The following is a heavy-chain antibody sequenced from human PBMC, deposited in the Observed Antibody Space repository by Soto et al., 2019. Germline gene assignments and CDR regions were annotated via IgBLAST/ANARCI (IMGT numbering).Heavy chain of an antibody. J-gene: IGHJ4*02. CDR2: INSDGSST. Sequence: PGGSLRICSASSGLTFSSYWMHWVRQAPGKGLVWVSRINSDGSSTSYADSVKGRFTISRDNAKNTLYLQMNSLRAEDTAVYYCALLGVRDYWGQGTLVTVSS. V-gene: IGHV3-74*01. CDR3: ALLGVRDY. CDR1: GLTFSSYW. D-gene: IGHD3-16*01.